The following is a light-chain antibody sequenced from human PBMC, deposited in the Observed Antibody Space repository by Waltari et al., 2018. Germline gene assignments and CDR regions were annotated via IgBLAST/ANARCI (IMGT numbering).Light chain of an antibody. J-gene: IGLJ2*01. CDR2: DVN. Sequence: QSALTQPASVSGSPGQSIAIPCTGTRSDVGAYDYVSWYQQHPGKAPKLIIFDVNYRPSGVSNRFSSSKSGNTASLTISGLQPEDEADYYCSSYLSTNTEVFGGGTKVTVL. CDR3: SSYLSTNTEV. CDR1: RSDVGAYDY. V-gene: IGLV2-14*03.